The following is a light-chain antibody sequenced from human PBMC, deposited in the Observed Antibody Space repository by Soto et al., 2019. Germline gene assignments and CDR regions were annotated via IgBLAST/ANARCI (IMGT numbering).Light chain of an antibody. CDR2: GNS. Sequence: QSVLTQPPSVSGAPGHRVTISCSGGSSNIGAGFEVHWYQQFPGRAPKLLIFGNSNRPSGVSDRFSGSKSGTSASLAISGLQAEDEADYHCQSHDNSLSGVVFGGGTKLTVL. CDR1: SSNIGAGFE. V-gene: IGLV1-40*01. J-gene: IGLJ2*01. CDR3: QSHDNSLSGVV.